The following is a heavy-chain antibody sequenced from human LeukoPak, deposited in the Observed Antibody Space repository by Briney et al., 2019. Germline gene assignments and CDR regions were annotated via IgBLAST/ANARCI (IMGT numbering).Heavy chain of an antibody. CDR3: ARASVDTAMVPPYYFDY. CDR2: IYYSGST. Sequence: PSETLSLTCTVSGGSISSYYWSWIRQPPGKGLEWIGYIYYSGSTNYNPSLKSRVTISVDTSKNQFSLKLSSVTAADTAVYYCARASVDTAMVPPYYFDYWGQGTLVTVSS. D-gene: IGHD5-18*01. CDR1: GGSISSYY. V-gene: IGHV4-59*01. J-gene: IGHJ4*02.